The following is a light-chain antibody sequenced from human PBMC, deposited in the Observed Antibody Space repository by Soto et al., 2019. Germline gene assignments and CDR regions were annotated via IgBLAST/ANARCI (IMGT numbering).Light chain of an antibody. J-gene: IGKJ5*01. CDR2: LGS. Sequence: DIVMTQSPLSLPVTPGEPASISCRSSQSLLHTDGYNYLDWYLQKSGQSPQLLLYLGSNRASGVPERFTGSGSGTDFTMKISRVEAEHVGVYYCMQALQCPVTFGQGTRLDIK. CDR3: MQALQCPVT. CDR1: QSLLHTDGYNY. V-gene: IGKV2-28*01.